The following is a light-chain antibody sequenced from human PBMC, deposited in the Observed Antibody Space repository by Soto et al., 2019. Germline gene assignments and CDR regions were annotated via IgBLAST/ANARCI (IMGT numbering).Light chain of an antibody. V-gene: IGLV2-8*01. CDR3: SSYAGSNNYVL. J-gene: IGLJ2*01. CDR1: SSDVGGYNY. CDR2: EVS. Sequence: QSALTQPPSASGSPGQSVTISCTGTSSDVGGYNYVSWYQQHPGKAPKLMIYEVSKRPSAVPDRFSGSKSGNTASLTVSGLQAEDEADYYCSSYAGSNNYVLFGGGTKLTVL.